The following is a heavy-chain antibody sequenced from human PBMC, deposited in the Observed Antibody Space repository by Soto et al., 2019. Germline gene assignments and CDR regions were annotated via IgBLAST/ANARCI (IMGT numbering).Heavy chain of an antibody. D-gene: IGHD1-1*01. CDR3: ARQLGRNTGFDN. J-gene: IGHJ4*02. V-gene: IGHV3-53*01. Sequence: EVQLVESGGGLIQPGGSLRLSCAASGFTVSSNYMSWVRQAPGKGLEWVSVLYSGGSTYYAESVKGRFTISRDNSKNTLYLQMNILRAEDTAVYYCARQLGRNTGFDNWGQGTLVTVSS. CDR2: LYSGGST. CDR1: GFTVSSNY.